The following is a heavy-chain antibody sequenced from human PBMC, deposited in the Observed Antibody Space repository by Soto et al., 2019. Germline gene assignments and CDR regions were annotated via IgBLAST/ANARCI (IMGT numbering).Heavy chain of an antibody. CDR2: IIPIFGTA. Sequence: QVQLVQSGAEVKKPGSSVKVSCKASGGTFSSYAITWVRQAPGQGLEWMGGIIPIFGTAKYAQKFQGRVTITADESTSTAYMELSSLRSEDTAVYYCAREGRSGPYYYHGMDVWGQGTTVTVSS. J-gene: IGHJ6*02. D-gene: IGHD3-3*01. CDR3: AREGRSGPYYYHGMDV. CDR1: GGTFSSYA. V-gene: IGHV1-69*12.